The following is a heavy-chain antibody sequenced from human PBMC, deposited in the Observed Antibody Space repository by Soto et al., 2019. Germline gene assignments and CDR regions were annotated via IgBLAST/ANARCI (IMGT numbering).Heavy chain of an antibody. CDR2: TYYRSKWYN. Sequence: SQTLSLTCAMSGDSVSSESAALNWIRQSPSRGLEWLGRTYYRSKWYNEYAVSVKSRITINPDTSNNQFSLQLNSVTPEDTAVYYCARSGNVGAVDYWGQGTLVTVSS. CDR1: GDSVSSESAA. CDR3: ARSGNVGAVDY. J-gene: IGHJ4*02. D-gene: IGHD1-26*01. V-gene: IGHV6-1*01.